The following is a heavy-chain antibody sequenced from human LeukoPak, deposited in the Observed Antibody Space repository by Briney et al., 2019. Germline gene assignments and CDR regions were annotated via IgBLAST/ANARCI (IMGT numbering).Heavy chain of an antibody. J-gene: IGHJ4*02. V-gene: IGHV4-39*01. CDR2: IYYSWSN. CDR1: GGSISSSSYY. CDR3: ARLVTYGDQRVGLVYYFDY. Sequence: PSETLSLTCTVSGGSISSSSYYWGWIRQPPGKGREWIVSIYYSWSNYYNPSLDSLTTITVDTSKTQFSLKLSSVTAADTAVYYCARLVTYGDQRVGLVYYFDYWGQGTLVTVSS. D-gene: IGHD1-26*01.